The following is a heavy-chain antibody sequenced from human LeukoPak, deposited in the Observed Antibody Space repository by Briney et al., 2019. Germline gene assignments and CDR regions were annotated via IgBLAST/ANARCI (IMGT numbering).Heavy chain of an antibody. V-gene: IGHV4-59*01. CDR3: AKGSGNYFLFNY. Sequence: SETLSLTCTVSGGSISSYYWNWIRQPPGKGLEWIGYISYSGIISYNPSLKSRVTISVDTSKSQFSLKLSSVTAADTAVYYCAKGSGNYFLFNYWGQGTLVTVSS. D-gene: IGHD3-10*01. CDR1: GGSISSYY. J-gene: IGHJ4*02. CDR2: ISYSGII.